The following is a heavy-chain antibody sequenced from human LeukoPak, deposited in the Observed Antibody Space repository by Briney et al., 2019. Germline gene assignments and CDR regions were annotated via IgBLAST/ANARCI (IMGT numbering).Heavy chain of an antibody. CDR2: ISSSSRHR. CDR1: GFTFSTYS. Sequence: GGSLRLSCVASGFTFSTYSMNWVRQAPGKGLEWVSSISSSSRHRYYADSVKGRFTISRDDAKNSVYLQMNSLRAEETAVYYCVRDFNTVTTAYLQHWGQDTLVTVSS. J-gene: IGHJ1*01. D-gene: IGHD4-17*01. V-gene: IGHV3-21*01. CDR3: VRDFNTVTTAYLQH.